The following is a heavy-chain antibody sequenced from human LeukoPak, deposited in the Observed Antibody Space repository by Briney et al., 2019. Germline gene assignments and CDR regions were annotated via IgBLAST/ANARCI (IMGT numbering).Heavy chain of an antibody. D-gene: IGHD6-13*01. V-gene: IGHV1-46*01. Sequence: GASVKVSCKASGYTFTSYYMHWVRQAPGQGLEWMGIINPSGGSTSYAQKFQGRVTMTRDMSTSTVYMELSSLRSEDTAVYYCARKVAAAGPINWFDPWGQGTLVTVSS. CDR3: ARKVAAAGPINWFDP. CDR1: GYTFTSYY. CDR2: INPSGGST. J-gene: IGHJ5*02.